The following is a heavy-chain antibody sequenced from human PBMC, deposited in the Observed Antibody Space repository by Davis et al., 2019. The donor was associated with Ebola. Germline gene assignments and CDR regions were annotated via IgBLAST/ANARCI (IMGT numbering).Heavy chain of an antibody. CDR3: AKVASGYSYGYHYYYGMDV. D-gene: IGHD5-18*01. CDR2: ISSSGSTI. J-gene: IGHJ6*02. CDR1: GFTFSSYE. V-gene: IGHV3-48*03. Sequence: GGSLRLSCAASGFTFSSYEMNWVRQAPGKGLEWVSYISSSGSTIYYADSVKGRFTISRDNAKNSLYLQMNSLRTEDTAVYYCAKVASGYSYGYHYYYGMDVWGQGTTVTVSS.